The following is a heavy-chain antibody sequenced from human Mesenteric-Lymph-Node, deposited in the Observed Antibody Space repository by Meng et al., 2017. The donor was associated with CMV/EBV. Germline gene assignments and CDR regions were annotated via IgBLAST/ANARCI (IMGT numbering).Heavy chain of an antibody. J-gene: IGHJ4*02. V-gene: IGHV3-23*03. CDR3: AKTGTYYEFDY. CDR2: IYGGGGST. D-gene: IGHD1-26*01. CDR1: GFTFSSYA. Sequence: LSCAASGFTFSSYAMTCVRQAPGKGLEWVSVIYGGGGSTYYADSVKGRFTISRDDSKSTLFLQMNSLRAEDTAVYYCAKTGTYYEFDYWGQGALVTVSS.